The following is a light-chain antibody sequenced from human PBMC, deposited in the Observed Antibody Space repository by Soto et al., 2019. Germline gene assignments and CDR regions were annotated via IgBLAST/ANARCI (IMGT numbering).Light chain of an antibody. CDR3: MQALQKPSI. J-gene: IGKJ1*01. V-gene: IGKV2-28*01. CDR1: QILHSNGISY. Sequence: LMVTKSPRSLSVTPGEPASMSCRASQILHSNGISYLHWYLQKPGQSPQLLIYLGSTRASGVPDRFSGSGSGTEYTLKISRVEAEDVGVYYCMQALQKPSIFGQGTKVDIK. CDR2: LGS.